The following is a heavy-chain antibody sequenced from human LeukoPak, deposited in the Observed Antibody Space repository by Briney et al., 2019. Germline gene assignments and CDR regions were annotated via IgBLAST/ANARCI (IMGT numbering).Heavy chain of an antibody. V-gene: IGHV3-53*01. CDR1: GFTVSTNY. D-gene: IGHD5-18*01. CDR3: ARGGYAHYYGMDV. CDR2: IYSGGTT. J-gene: IGHJ6*02. Sequence: GGSLRLSCAASGFTVSTNYMSWVRQAPGKGLEWVPVIYSGGTTNYADSVKGRFTISRDNSKNTVYLQMNSLRAEDTAVYYCARGGYAHYYGMDVWGQGTTVTVSS.